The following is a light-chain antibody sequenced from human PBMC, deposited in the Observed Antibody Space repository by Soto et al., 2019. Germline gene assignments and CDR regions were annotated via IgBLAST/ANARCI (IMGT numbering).Light chain of an antibody. CDR3: QQVKTYPLT. J-gene: IGKJ4*01. V-gene: IGKV1-9*01. Sequence: DLQLTQSPSFLSASVGDRVTITCRASQDISSHLAWYQQKPGKARMLLIYAASTLQSGVPSGFGGSGSGTEFTLTITSLQPEDFATYYCQQVKTYPLTFGGGTKVEIK. CDR2: AAS. CDR1: QDISSH.